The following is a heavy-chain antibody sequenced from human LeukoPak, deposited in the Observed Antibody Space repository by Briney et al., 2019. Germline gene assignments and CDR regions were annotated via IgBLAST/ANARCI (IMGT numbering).Heavy chain of an antibody. CDR3: ARELWSLFDY. CDR1: GYTFTSYY. J-gene: IGHJ4*02. V-gene: IGHV1-46*01. Sequence: ASVKVSCKASGYTFTSYYMHWVRQAPGQGLEWMGIINPSGGSTGYAQKFQGRVTMTRDTSTSTAYMELSSLRSEDTAVYYCARELWSLFDYWGQGTLVTVSS. CDR2: INPSGGST. D-gene: IGHD3-10*01.